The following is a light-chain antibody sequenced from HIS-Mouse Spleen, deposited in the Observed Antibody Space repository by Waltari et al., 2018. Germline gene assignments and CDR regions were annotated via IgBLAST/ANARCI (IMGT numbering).Light chain of an antibody. CDR3: QVWDSSSDHVV. CDR1: NIGSKS. V-gene: IGLV3-21*03. Sequence: SYVLTQPPSVSVAPGKTARITCGGNNIGSKSVHWDQQKPGQAPVLVVYDDSDRPSGIPEPFSGSNSGNPATLTISRVEAGDEADYYCQVWDSSSDHVVFGGGTKLTVL. J-gene: IGLJ2*01. CDR2: DDS.